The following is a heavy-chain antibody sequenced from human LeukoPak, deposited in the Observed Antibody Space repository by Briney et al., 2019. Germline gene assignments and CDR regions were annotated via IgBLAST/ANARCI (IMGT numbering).Heavy chain of an antibody. D-gene: IGHD4-17*01. V-gene: IGHV4-4*07. Sequence: SETLSLTCTVSGNSFGDYYWSWIRQPAGKGPEWIGRIYTSGSTTYNPSLKSRVTMSVDTSKSQLSLNLMSVTAADTAVYYCTRDTGTTGEVKFDPWGQGTRVTVSS. CDR1: GNSFGDYY. CDR3: TRDTGTTGEVKFDP. CDR2: IYTSGST. J-gene: IGHJ5*02.